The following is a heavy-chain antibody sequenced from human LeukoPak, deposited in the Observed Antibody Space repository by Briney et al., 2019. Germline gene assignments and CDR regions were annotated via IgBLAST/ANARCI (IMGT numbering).Heavy chain of an antibody. D-gene: IGHD6-13*01. CDR2: VGGSDGST. J-gene: IGHJ4*02. CDR1: VLTFSGYA. V-gene: IGHV3-23*01. CDR3: AKVGGGRIAAAGSHY. Sequence: RGSLRLSCAASVLTFSGYAMTWVRQAAGKGLEWVSDVGGSDGSTFYADSVKGRFTISRDNSKNTLYLQMNSLRVEDTAVYYCAKVGGGRIAAAGSHYWGQGTLVTVSS.